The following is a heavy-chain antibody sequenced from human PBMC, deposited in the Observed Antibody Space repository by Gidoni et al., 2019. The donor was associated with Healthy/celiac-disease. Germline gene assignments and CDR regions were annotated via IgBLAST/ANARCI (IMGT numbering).Heavy chain of an antibody. D-gene: IGHD3-10*01. CDR1: GFTFISYA. Sequence: EVQLVESGGGLVQPGGSLRLSCSASGFTFISYAMHWVRQAPGKGLEYVSAISSNGGSTYYADSVKGRFTISRDNSKNTLYLQMSSLRAEDTAVYYCVKWSLGDGDKRYFDLWGRGTLVTVSS. V-gene: IGHV3-64D*08. CDR3: VKWSLGDGDKRYFDL. CDR2: ISSNGGST. J-gene: IGHJ2*01.